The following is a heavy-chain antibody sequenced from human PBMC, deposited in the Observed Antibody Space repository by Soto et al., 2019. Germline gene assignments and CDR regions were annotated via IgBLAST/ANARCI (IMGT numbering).Heavy chain of an antibody. CDR1: GGCISSYY. D-gene: IGHD3-22*01. Sequence: PSETLSLTCTVSGGCISSYYWSWIRQPPGKGLEWIGYIFYSGSTNYNPSLKSRVTISVDTSKNQFSLKLSSVTAADTVVYYCAGSITRIESDVFDIWGQGTMVTVSS. CDR2: IFYSGST. V-gene: IGHV4-59*12. CDR3: AGSITRIESDVFDI. J-gene: IGHJ3*02.